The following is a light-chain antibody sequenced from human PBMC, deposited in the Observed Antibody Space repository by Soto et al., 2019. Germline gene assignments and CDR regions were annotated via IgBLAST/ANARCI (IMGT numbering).Light chain of an antibody. CDR3: ASYAGSKGVL. Sequence: QSALTQPPSASGSPGQSVTISCTGTGSDVGNYNYVSWYQQHPGNAPNLVIYEVNKRPSGVPDRFSGSKSGYTASLTVSGLQAEDEADYYCASYAGSKGVLFGGGTKVTVL. J-gene: IGLJ3*02. CDR2: EVN. V-gene: IGLV2-8*01. CDR1: GSDVGNYNY.